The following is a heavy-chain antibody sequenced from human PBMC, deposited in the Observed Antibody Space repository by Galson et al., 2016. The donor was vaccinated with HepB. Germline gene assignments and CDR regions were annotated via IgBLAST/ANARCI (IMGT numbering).Heavy chain of an antibody. V-gene: IGHV3-23*01. D-gene: IGHD3-10*01. CDR3: VKGLYGSGSSGDY. J-gene: IGHJ4*02. CDR2: ISGGGGST. CDR1: GFTFSNYA. Sequence: SLRLSCAGSGFTFSNYAMNWVRQAPGKGLEWVSSISGGGGSTDYAGSVKGRLTISRDNSKNTLYLHLNSLRAEDTAVYFCVKGLYGSGSSGDYWGQGTLVTVSS.